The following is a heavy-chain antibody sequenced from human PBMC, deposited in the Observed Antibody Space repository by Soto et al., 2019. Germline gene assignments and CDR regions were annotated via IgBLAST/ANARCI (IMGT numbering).Heavy chain of an antibody. Sequence: QVQLQESGPGLVKPSGTLSLTCAVSGGSISSSNWWSWVRQPPGKGLEWIGEIYHSGSTNYNPSLKSRVTISVDKSKNQFSLKLSSVTAADTAVYYCARRNESDDYGDYNYGMDVWGQGTTVTVSS. CDR2: IYHSGST. CDR1: GGSISSSNW. D-gene: IGHD4-17*01. V-gene: IGHV4-4*02. J-gene: IGHJ6*02. CDR3: ARRNESDDYGDYNYGMDV.